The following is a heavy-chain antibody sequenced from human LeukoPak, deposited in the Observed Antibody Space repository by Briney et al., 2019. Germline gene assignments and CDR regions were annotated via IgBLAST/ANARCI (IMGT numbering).Heavy chain of an antibody. D-gene: IGHD6-13*01. Sequence: GGSLRLSCAVSGFTFNDYYMSWVRQAPGRGLEWVSYISSSGSMLHYADSVEGRFTISRDNAKNSLYLQMSSLRVEDTAVYYCTRRPYSSSWYYFDYWGQGTLVTVSS. V-gene: IGHV3-11*04. CDR2: ISSSGSML. J-gene: IGHJ4*02. CDR1: GFTFNDYY. CDR3: TRRPYSSSWYYFDY.